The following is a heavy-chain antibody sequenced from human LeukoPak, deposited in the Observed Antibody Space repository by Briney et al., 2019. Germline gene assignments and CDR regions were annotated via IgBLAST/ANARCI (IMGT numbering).Heavy chain of an antibody. V-gene: IGHV1-8*03. Sequence: ASVKVSCKASGNTFTRYDINWVRQATGQGLEWMGWMNPNSGNTGYAQKFQGRVTITRNTSISTAYMELSSLRSEDTAVYYCARGRSTTGFDYWGQGTLVTVSS. CDR1: GNTFTRYD. D-gene: IGHD1-1*01. CDR2: MNPNSGNT. J-gene: IGHJ4*02. CDR3: ARGRSTTGFDY.